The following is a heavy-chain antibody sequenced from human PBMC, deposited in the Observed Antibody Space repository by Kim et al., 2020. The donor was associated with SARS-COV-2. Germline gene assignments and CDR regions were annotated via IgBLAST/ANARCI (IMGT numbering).Heavy chain of an antibody. CDR2: IRGDGYDT. Sequence: GGSLRLSCAASGFTFGDYAMTWVRQAPGEGLQWVSTIRGDGYDTYYADSVKGRFTISRDNSKITLYLQMNSLRAEKTAKYYCAKHTPQNYNILTARIDYWGQGTLVTVS. V-gene: IGHV3-23*01. CDR3: AKHTPQNYNILTARIDY. D-gene: IGHD3-9*01. CDR1: GFTFGDYA. J-gene: IGHJ4*02.